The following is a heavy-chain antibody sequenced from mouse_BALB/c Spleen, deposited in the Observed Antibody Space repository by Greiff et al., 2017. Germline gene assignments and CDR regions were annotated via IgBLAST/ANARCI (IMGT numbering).Heavy chain of an antibody. CDR3: TRCGYGSSYLIDY. CDR1: GYTFTSYW. J-gene: IGHJ2*01. V-gene: IGHV1S22*01. D-gene: IGHD1-1*01. CDR2: IYPGSGST. Sequence: LKQPGSELVRPGASVKLSCKASGYTFTSYWMHWVKQRPGQGLEWIGNIYPGSGSTNYDEKFKSKATLTVDTSSSTAYMQLSSLTSEDSAVYYCTRCGYGSSYLIDYWGQGTTLTVSS.